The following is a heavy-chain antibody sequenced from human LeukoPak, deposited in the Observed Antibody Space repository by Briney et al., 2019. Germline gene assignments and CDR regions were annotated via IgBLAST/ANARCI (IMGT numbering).Heavy chain of an antibody. CDR2: INPHSGGT. V-gene: IGHV1-2*02. D-gene: IGHD1-26*01. Sequence: GASVKVSCKASGYTFTDYYVHWVRQAPGQGLEWMGWINPHSGGTNFAQKFQGRVTMTGDTSISTAYMELSRLRSDDTAVYYCARDLIVGAPRPLDYWAQGTLVTVSS. J-gene: IGHJ4*02. CDR3: ARDLIVGAPRPLDY. CDR1: GYTFTDYY.